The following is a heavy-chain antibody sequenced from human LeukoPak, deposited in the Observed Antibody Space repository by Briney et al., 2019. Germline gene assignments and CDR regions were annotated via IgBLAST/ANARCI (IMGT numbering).Heavy chain of an antibody. V-gene: IGHV1-2*02. Sequence: GASVKVSCKASGYTFTGYYIHWVRQAPGQGLEWMGWINPNSGDTYYAQKFQGRVTMTRDTSISTAFMELTRLNSDDTTVYYCARDSYDISGHYCPFDSWGQGTLVTVSS. CDR2: INPNSGDT. CDR1: GYTFTGYY. D-gene: IGHD3-22*01. J-gene: IGHJ4*02. CDR3: ARDSYDISGHYCPFDS.